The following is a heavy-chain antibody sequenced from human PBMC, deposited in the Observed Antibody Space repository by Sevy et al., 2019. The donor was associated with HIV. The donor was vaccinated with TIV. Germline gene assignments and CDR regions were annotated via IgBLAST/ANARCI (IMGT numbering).Heavy chain of an antibody. CDR2: IWHDGKNK. Sequence: GGSLRLSCVASGFTFRNYGMHWVRQAPGKGLEWVAVIWHDGKNKNYAESVKGRFTIFRDNSKNTLYLERNSLRVEDTAVFYCARDQGKDAPMDVWGQGTTVTVSS. V-gene: IGHV3-33*01. CDR3: ARDQGKDAPMDV. CDR1: GFTFRNYG. D-gene: IGHD6-13*01. J-gene: IGHJ6*02.